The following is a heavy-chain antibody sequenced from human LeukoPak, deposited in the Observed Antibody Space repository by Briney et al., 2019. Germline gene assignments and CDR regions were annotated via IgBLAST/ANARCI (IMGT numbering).Heavy chain of an antibody. CDR1: RFTFSRHS. Sequence: PGGSLRLSCVASRFTFSRHSMNWDRQAPGKGLEWVSYISSSSTTIYYADSVKGRFTSSRDNAKNSLYLQMNSLRAEDTAVYYCARVGYDYWGQGTLVTVSS. CDR3: ARVGYDY. D-gene: IGHD3-10*01. CDR2: ISSSSTTI. V-gene: IGHV3-48*04. J-gene: IGHJ4*02.